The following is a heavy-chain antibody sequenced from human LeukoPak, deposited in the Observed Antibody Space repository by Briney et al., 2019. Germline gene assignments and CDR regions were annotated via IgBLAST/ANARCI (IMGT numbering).Heavy chain of an antibody. CDR1: GDSIIGYY. Sequence: SETLSLTCSVSGDSIIGYYWGWIRQPPGKGLEWIGNIYYTGNTYYNSSLKSRVTISLDTSKNQFSLKLSSVTAADTAVYYCARVGLVVVGRYYYMDVWGKGTTVTVSS. CDR3: ARVGLVVVGRYYYMDV. V-gene: IGHV4-39*07. J-gene: IGHJ6*03. D-gene: IGHD2-15*01. CDR2: IYYTGNT.